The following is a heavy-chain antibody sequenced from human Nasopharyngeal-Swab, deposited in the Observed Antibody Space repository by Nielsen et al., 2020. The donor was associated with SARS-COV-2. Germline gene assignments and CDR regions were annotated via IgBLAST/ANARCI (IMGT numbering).Heavy chain of an antibody. Sequence: ASVKVSCKASGYTFASYAIKWVRQAPGQSLEGRGWSKAGSGSTPNSQELQGRVTFTRDTFASTVYMELHNLSSEDAAVYFCARTQLGSGAYYGTFYYHHMDVWGTGTTVTVSS. CDR2: SKAGSGST. V-gene: IGHV1-3*02. CDR1: GYTFASYA. J-gene: IGHJ6*03. CDR3: ARTQLGSGAYYGTFYYHHMDV. D-gene: IGHD3-10*01.